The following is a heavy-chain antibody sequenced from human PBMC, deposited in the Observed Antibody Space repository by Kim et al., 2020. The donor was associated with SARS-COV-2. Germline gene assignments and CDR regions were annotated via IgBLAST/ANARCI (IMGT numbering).Heavy chain of an antibody. J-gene: IGHJ6*04. CDR2: INPSGGST. V-gene: IGHV1-46*01. CDR1: GYTFTSYY. Sequence: ASVKVSCKASGYTFTSYYMHWVRQAPGQGLEWMGIINPSGGSTSYAPKFQGRVTMTRDTSTSTVYMELSSLRSEDTAVYYCARDLVGCSGGSCYFRMDVWGKGTTVTVSS. D-gene: IGHD2-15*01. CDR3: ARDLVGCSGGSCYFRMDV.